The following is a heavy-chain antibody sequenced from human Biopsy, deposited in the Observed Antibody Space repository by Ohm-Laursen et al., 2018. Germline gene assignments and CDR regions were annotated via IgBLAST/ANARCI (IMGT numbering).Heavy chain of an antibody. J-gene: IGHJ4*02. CDR3: ARGRRTSGWPYFAN. Sequence: SDTLSPTCTVSGDSLSSGPDNWSWIRQPPGQGLEYIGFIYSGGNTNYNPSLQNRVTMSVDTSKNQFSLKLSSVIAADTAVYYCARGRRTSGWPYFANWGQGTLVIVSS. CDR2: IYSGGNT. V-gene: IGHV4-61*01. D-gene: IGHD6-19*01. CDR1: GDSLSSGPDN.